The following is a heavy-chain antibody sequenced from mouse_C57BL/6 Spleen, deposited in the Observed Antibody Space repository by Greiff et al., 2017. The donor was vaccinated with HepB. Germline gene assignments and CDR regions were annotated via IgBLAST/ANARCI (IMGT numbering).Heavy chain of an antibody. V-gene: IGHV1-42*01. D-gene: IGHD1-1*01. CDR2: INPSTGGT. CDR3: ARGYYYGSYFDV. Sequence: VQLQQSVPELVKPGASVKISCKASGYSFTGYYMNWVKQSPEKSLEWIGEINPSTGGTTYNQKFKAKATLTVDKSSSTAYMQLKSVTSEDSAVYYGARGYYYGSYFDVWGTGTTVTVSS. CDR1: GYSFTGYY. J-gene: IGHJ1*03.